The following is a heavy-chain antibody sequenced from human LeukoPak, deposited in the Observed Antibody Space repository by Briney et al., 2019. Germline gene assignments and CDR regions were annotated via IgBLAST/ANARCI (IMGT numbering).Heavy chain of an antibody. D-gene: IGHD3-9*01. CDR2: IKTKTDGGTT. CDR3: ATYNTDWSLDP. CDR1: GFTFSNAW. J-gene: IGHJ5*02. V-gene: IGHV3-15*01. Sequence: PGGSLRLSCAASGFTFSNAWMSWVRQAPGKGLEWVGHIKTKTDGGTTDYAAPVKGRFSISRDDSENTLFLQMNSLNTEDTAVYYCATYNTDWSLDPWGQGTLVTVSS.